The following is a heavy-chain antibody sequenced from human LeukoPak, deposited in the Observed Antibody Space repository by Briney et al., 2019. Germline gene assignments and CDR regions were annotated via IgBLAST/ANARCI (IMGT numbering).Heavy chain of an antibody. J-gene: IGHJ4*02. CDR2: IKQDGSEK. V-gene: IGHV3-7*01. CDR3: ARDSGFYDFWSGYYRN. Sequence: GGSLRLSCAASGFTFSSYWMSWVRPAPGKGLEWVANIKQDGSEKYYVDSVKGRFTISRDNAKNSLYLQMNSLRAEDTAVYYCARDSGFYDFWSGYYRNWGQGTLVTVSS. CDR1: GFTFSSYW. D-gene: IGHD3-3*01.